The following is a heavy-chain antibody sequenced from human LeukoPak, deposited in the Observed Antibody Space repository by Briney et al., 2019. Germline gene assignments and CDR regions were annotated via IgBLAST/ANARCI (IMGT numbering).Heavy chain of an antibody. CDR3: AKGSYYDSSGSFYFDY. CDR1: GFTFSRYW. CDR2: ISGSGDNT. V-gene: IGHV3-23*01. D-gene: IGHD3-22*01. Sequence: EGSLRLSCVGSGFTFSRYWLNWVRQAPGKGLEWVSGISGSGDNTYYADSVKGRFTISGDNSKNTLYVQVNSLGTEDTAAYYCAKGSYYDSSGSFYFDYWGQGTLVTVSS. J-gene: IGHJ4*02.